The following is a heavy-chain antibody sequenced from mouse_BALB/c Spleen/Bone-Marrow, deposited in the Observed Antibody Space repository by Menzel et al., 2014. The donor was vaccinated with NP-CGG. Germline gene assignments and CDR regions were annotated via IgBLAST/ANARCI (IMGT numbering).Heavy chain of an antibody. CDR1: GFTFSSFG. V-gene: IGHV5-17*02. J-gene: IGHJ2*01. Sequence: QLVESGGGLVQPGGSRKLSCAASGFTFSSFGMHWVRQAPEKGLEWIAYISSDSGAIFYADTVKGRFTISRDNPKNXLFLQMTSLRSEDTAIYFCTRGGNWEDFDYWGQGTTLTVSS. CDR2: ISSDSGAI. D-gene: IGHD4-1*01. CDR3: TRGGNWEDFDY.